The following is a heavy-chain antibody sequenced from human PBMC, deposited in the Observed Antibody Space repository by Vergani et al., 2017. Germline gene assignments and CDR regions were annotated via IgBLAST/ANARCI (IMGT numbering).Heavy chain of an antibody. CDR3: ASSFYDFWSGYYHDY. CDR1: GGSISSSSYY. V-gene: IGHV4-39*01. CDR2: IYYSGST. J-gene: IGHJ4*02. Sequence: QLQLQESGPGLVKPSETLSLTCTVSGGSISSSSYYWGWIRQPPGKGLEWIGSIYYSGSTYYNPSLKSRVTISVDTSKNQFSLKLSSVTAADTAVYYCASSFYDFWSGYYHDYWGQGTLVTVSS. D-gene: IGHD3-3*01.